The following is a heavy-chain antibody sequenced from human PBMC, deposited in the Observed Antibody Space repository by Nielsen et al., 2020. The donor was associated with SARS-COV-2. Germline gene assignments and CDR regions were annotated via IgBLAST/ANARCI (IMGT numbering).Heavy chain of an antibody. Sequence: SETLSLTCTVSGGSISSGDYYWSWIRQPPGKGLEWIGEINHSGSTNYNPSLKSRVTISVDTSKNQFSLKLSSVTAADTAVYYCARIPITYYYDSSGYYWWYFDLWGRGTLVTVSS. D-gene: IGHD3-22*01. CDR1: GGSISSGDYY. V-gene: IGHV4-39*07. CDR3: ARIPITYYYDSSGYYWWYFDL. J-gene: IGHJ2*01. CDR2: INHSGST.